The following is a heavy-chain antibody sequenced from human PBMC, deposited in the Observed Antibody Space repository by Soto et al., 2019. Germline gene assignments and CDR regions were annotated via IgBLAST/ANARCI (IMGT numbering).Heavy chain of an antibody. Sequence: QVQLVESGGGVVQPGRSLRLSCAASGFPFSTYGMHWVRQTPGKGLEWVAVISPDGTSKYCADSVKGRFTISRDNSKNTLDLQMTGLRAEDTAVYYCAKEYRAYSGYDHWGQGALVTVSS. CDR1: GFPFSTYG. CDR2: ISPDGTSK. D-gene: IGHD5-12*01. J-gene: IGHJ5*02. CDR3: AKEYRAYSGYDH. V-gene: IGHV3-30*18.